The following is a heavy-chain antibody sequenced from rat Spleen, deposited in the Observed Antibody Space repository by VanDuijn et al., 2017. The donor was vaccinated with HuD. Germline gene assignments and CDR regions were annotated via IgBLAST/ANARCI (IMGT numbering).Heavy chain of an antibody. D-gene: IGHD1-4*01. CDR1: KFTFDNYW. Sequence: EVQLVESGGGLVQPGRSLKLSCVASKFTFDNYWMTWIRQAPGKGLEWVASITNTGVSTYYPDSVKGRFTISRDNAKSTLYLQMNSLGSEDTATYYCARPGTYYVMDAWGQGASVTVSS. CDR3: ARPGTYYVMDA. V-gene: IGHV5-31*01. CDR2: ITNTGVST. J-gene: IGHJ4*01.